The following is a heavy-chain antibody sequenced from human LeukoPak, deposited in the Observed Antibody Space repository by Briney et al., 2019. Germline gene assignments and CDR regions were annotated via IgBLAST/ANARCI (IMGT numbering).Heavy chain of an antibody. CDR2: INSDGSST. CDR3: ARDQYSGSYYYYYYMDV. V-gene: IGHV3-74*01. D-gene: IGHD1-26*01. J-gene: IGHJ6*03. CDR1: GFTFSSYW. Sequence: GGCLRLSCAASGFTFSSYWMHWVRQAPGKGLVWVSRINSDGSSTSYADSVKGRFTISRDNAKNTLYLQMNSLRAEDTAVYYCARDQYSGSYYYYYYMDVWGKGTTVTISS.